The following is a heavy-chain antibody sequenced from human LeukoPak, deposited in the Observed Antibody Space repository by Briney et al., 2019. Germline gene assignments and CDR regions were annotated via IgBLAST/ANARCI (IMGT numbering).Heavy chain of an antibody. CDR1: GFTFSSYA. Sequence: GGSLRLSCAASGFTFSSYAMSWVRQAPGKGLEWVSAISGSGGSTYYADSVKGRFTISRDNSKNTLYLQMNSLRAEDTAVYYCAKETYYYDSSGYLFDYWGQGTLVTISS. CDR2: ISGSGGST. CDR3: AKETYYYDSSGYLFDY. J-gene: IGHJ4*02. D-gene: IGHD3-22*01. V-gene: IGHV3-23*01.